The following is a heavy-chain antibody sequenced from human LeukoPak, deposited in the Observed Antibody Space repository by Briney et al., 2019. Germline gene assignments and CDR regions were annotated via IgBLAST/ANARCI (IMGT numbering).Heavy chain of an antibody. CDR3: ASLRNNYYYYGMDV. Sequence: SETLSLTCAVYGGSFSGYYWSWIRQPPGKGLEWIGEINHSGSTNYNPSLKSRVTISVDTSKNQFSLKLSSVTAADTAVYYCASLRNNYYYYGMDVWGQGTTVTVSS. D-gene: IGHD3-16*01. V-gene: IGHV4-34*01. CDR2: INHSGST. CDR1: GGSFSGYY. J-gene: IGHJ6*02.